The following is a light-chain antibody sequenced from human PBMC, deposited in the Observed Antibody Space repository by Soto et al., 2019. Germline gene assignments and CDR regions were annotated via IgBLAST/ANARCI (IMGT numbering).Light chain of an antibody. CDR2: GAS. CDR1: QSVSSSY. Sequence: EIVLTQSPGTLSLSPGERATLSCRASQSVSSSYLAWYQQKPGQAPRLLIHGASSRATGIPDRFSGSGSGTDFTLTISRLEPEDFAVYYCQQYGSSSTFGQGTKVEIK. J-gene: IGKJ1*01. CDR3: QQYGSSST. V-gene: IGKV3-20*01.